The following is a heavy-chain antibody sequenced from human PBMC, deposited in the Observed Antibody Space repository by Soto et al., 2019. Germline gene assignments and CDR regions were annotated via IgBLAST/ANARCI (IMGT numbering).Heavy chain of an antibody. CDR3: ARDPGRDYVQLDY. D-gene: IGHD3-16*01. CDR1: GGTFSSYA. J-gene: IGHJ4*02. CDR2: IISIFGTT. V-gene: IGHV1-69*12. Sequence: QVQLVQSGAEVKKPGSSVKVSCKASGGTFSSYAISWVRQAPGQGLEWMGGIISIFGTTNYAPKFQGRVTITADESISTSYMELSSLRSEDTAVYYCARDPGRDYVQLDYWGQGTLVIVSS.